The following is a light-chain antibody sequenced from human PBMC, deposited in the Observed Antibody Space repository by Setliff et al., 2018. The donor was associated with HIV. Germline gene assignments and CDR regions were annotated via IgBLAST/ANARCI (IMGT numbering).Light chain of an antibody. Sequence: QPVVTQEPSFSVSPGGTVTLTCGLSSGSVSTSYYPSWYQQTPGQAPRTLIYSTNTRSSGVPDRFSGSILGNKAALTITGAQADDESDYYCVLYMGSGSVVFGGGTK. J-gene: IGLJ2*01. CDR3: VLYMGSGSVV. CDR2: STN. CDR1: SGSVSTSYY. V-gene: IGLV8-61*01.